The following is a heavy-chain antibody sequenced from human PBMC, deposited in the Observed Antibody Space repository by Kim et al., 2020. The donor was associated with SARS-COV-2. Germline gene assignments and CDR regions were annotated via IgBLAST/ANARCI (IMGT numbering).Heavy chain of an antibody. Sequence: SVKVSCKASGFTFTSSAVQWVRQARGQRLEWIGWIVVGSGNTNYAQKFQERVTITRDMSTSTAYMELSSLRSEDTAVYYCAADRCSGGSCYSWGQGTLVTVSS. CDR2: IVVGSGNT. V-gene: IGHV1-58*01. J-gene: IGHJ4*02. D-gene: IGHD2-15*01. CDR1: GFTFTSSA. CDR3: AADRCSGGSCYS.